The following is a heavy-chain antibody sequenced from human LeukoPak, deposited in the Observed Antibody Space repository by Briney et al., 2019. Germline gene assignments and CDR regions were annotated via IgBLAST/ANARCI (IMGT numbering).Heavy chain of an antibody. V-gene: IGHV3-74*01. J-gene: IGHJ6*02. CDR2: INSDGSST. Sequence: GGSLRLSCAASGFTFSSYWVHWVRQAPGKGLVWVSRINSDGSSTSYADSVKGRFTISRDNAKNTLYLQMNSLRAEDTAVYYCARDLGSTSWDDYYYGMDVWGQGTTVTVSS. CDR3: ARDLGSTSWDDYYYGMDV. CDR1: GFTFSSYW. D-gene: IGHD2-2*01.